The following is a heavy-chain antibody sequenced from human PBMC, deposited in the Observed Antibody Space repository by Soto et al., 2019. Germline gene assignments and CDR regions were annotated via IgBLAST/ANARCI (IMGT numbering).Heavy chain of an antibody. D-gene: IGHD1-26*01. Sequence: ASVKVSCKVSGYTLTELSMHWVRQAPGKGLEWMGGFDPEDGETIYAQKFQGRVTMTEDTSTDTAYMELSSLRSEDTAVYYCATAVRPFSGSYYSSWWFDPWGQGTLVTVSS. V-gene: IGHV1-24*01. CDR3: ATAVRPFSGSYYSSWWFDP. CDR1: GYTLTELS. CDR2: FDPEDGET. J-gene: IGHJ5*02.